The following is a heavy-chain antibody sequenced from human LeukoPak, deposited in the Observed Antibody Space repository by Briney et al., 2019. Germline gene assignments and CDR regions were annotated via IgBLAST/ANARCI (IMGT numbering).Heavy chain of an antibody. J-gene: IGHJ5*02. CDR1: GGSINNYY. V-gene: IGHV4-39*07. CDR2: IYYSGST. Sequence: PSETLSLTCTVSGGSINNYYWSWIRQPPGKGLEWIGSIYYSGSTYYNPSLKSRVTISVDTSKNQFSLKLSSVTAADTAVYYCARDWVDLDWFDPWGQGTLVTVSS. D-gene: IGHD2-15*01. CDR3: ARDWVDLDWFDP.